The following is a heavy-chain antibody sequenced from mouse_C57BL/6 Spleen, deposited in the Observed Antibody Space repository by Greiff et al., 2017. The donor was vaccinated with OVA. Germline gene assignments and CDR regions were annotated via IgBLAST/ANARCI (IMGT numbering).Heavy chain of an antibody. J-gene: IGHJ3*01. Sequence: QVQLQQPGAELVKPGASVKLSCKASGYTFTSYWMHWVKQRPGRGLEWIGRIAPNRGGTKYNEKFKSKATLTVDKPSSTAYMQLSSLTSEDSAVYYCARCEGDYDGWFAYWGQGTLVTVSA. D-gene: IGHD2-4*01. CDR2: IAPNRGGT. V-gene: IGHV1-72*01. CDR3: ARCEGDYDGWFAY. CDR1: GYTFTSYW.